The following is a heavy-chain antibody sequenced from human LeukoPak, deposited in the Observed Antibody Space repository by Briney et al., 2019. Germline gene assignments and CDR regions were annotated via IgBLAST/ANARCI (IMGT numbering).Heavy chain of an antibody. V-gene: IGHV4-59*01. D-gene: IGHD3-16*01. Sequence: PSETLSLTCTVSGGSIGSYFWSWIRQPLGKRLEWMGYIYYSGTTNYNPPLKSRVTMSMDRSKNQFSLKLTSVTAADTAVYYCARETYSYTLGGYSFDLWGRGTLVSVSS. CDR3: ARETYSYTLGGYSFDL. CDR1: GGSIGSYF. CDR2: IYYSGTT. J-gene: IGHJ2*01.